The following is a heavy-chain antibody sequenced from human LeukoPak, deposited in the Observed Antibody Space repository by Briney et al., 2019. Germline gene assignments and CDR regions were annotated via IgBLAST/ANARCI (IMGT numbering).Heavy chain of an antibody. V-gene: IGHV3-30-3*01. Sequence: GGSLRLSCAASGFTFSSYAMHWVRQAPGKGLEWVAVISYDGSNKYYADSVKGRFTISRDNSKNTLHLQMNSLRAEDTAVYYCARDEATIFGGTHAFDIWGQGTMVTVSS. J-gene: IGHJ3*02. D-gene: IGHD3-3*01. CDR2: ISYDGSNK. CDR3: ARDEATIFGGTHAFDI. CDR1: GFTFSSYA.